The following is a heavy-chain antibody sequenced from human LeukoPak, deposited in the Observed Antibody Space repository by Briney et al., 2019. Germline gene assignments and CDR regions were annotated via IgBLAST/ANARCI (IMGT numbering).Heavy chain of an antibody. CDR3: ARGARIAARPDYYYYGMDV. CDR1: GYTFTSYD. CDR2: MNPNSGNT. V-gene: IGHV1-8*01. Sequence: ASVKVSCKASGYTFTSYDIHWVRQATGQGLEWMGWMNPNSGNTGYAQKFQGRVTMTRNTSISTAYMELSSLRSEDTAVYYCARGARIAARPDYYYYGMDVWGQGTTVTVSS. D-gene: IGHD6-6*01. J-gene: IGHJ6*02.